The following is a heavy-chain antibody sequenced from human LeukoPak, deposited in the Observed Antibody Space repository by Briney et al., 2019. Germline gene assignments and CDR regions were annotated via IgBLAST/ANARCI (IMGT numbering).Heavy chain of an antibody. V-gene: IGHV3-7*01. CDR1: EFAFSTYN. D-gene: IGHD2-21*02. CDR3: TSWGDTTAEYFQR. CDR2: INPDGRDT. Sequence: PGGSLRLSCAASEFAFSTYNMNWVRQAPGKGLEWVAHINPDGRDTYYVDSVKGRFTISRDNAQNSMYLQMNSLRVEDTAVYYCTSWGDTTAEYFQRWGQGTLVTVSS. J-gene: IGHJ1*01.